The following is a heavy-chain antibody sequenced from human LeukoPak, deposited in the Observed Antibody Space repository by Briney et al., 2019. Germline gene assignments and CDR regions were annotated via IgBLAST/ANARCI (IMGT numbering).Heavy chain of an antibody. J-gene: IGHJ3*02. Sequence: ASVKVSCKTSGYTFTTYDINWVRQAPGQGLEWMGGMDAKSGKTAYSQKFLGRVTITRNTSISTAYMEVSSLRSEDTAVYYYSSGYDALDIWDQGTKVTVSS. CDR3: SSGYDALDI. CDR1: GYTFTTYD. D-gene: IGHD3-10*01. CDR2: MDAKSGKT. V-gene: IGHV1-8*01.